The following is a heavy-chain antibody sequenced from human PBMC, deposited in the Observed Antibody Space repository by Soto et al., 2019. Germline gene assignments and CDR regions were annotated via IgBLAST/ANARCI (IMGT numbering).Heavy chain of an antibody. Sequence: EVQLVESGGGLVKPGGSLRLSCAASGFTFSNAWMSWVRQAPGKGLEWVGRIKSMTDGGTTDYAAPVKGRFTISRDDSKNTLYLQMNSLKTEDTAVYYCTTEIQLWETIDYWGQGTLVIVSS. CDR2: IKSMTDGGTT. CDR1: GFTFSNAW. CDR3: TTEIQLWETIDY. J-gene: IGHJ4*02. D-gene: IGHD5-18*01. V-gene: IGHV3-15*01.